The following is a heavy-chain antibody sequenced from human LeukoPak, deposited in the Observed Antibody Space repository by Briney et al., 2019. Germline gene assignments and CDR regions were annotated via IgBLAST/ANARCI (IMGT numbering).Heavy chain of an antibody. V-gene: IGHV3-48*03. CDR2: ISSSGSTI. D-gene: IGHD3-9*01. J-gene: IGHJ6*03. CDR1: GFTFSSYE. Sequence: PGGSLRLSCAASGFTFSSYEMNWVRQAPGKGLEWVSYISSSGSTIYYADSVKGRFTISRDNAKNSLYLQMNSLRAEDTAVYYCARVLRYFDWLLPNYYYYYMDVWGKGTTVTISS. CDR3: ARVLRYFDWLLPNYYYYYMDV.